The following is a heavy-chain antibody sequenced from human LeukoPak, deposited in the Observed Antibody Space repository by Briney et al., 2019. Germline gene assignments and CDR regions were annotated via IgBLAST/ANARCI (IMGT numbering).Heavy chain of an antibody. V-gene: IGHV4-30-4*01. J-gene: IGHJ4*02. Sequence: SQTLSLTCTVSGGSISSGDYYWSWIRQPPGKGLEGIGYIYYSGSTYYNPSLKSRVTISVDTSKNQFSLKLSSVTAADTAVYYCARGEGLWFGELLFRYWGQGTLVTVSS. CDR3: ARGEGLWFGELLFRY. CDR2: IYYSGST. CDR1: GGSISSGDYY. D-gene: IGHD3-10*01.